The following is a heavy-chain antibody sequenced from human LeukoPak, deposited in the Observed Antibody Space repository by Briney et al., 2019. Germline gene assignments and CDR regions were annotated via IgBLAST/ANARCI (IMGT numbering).Heavy chain of an antibody. CDR2: IYHSGST. CDR1: GGSVNSVTYY. V-gene: IGHV4-61*01. Sequence: SETLSLTCTVSGGSVNSVTYYWSWIRQPPGKGLEWIGYIYHSGSTKYNPSLKSRVTISVDTSKNQFSLKLSSVTAADTAVYYCARVDPYVYYFDYWGQGTLVTVSS. D-gene: IGHD3-16*01. J-gene: IGHJ4*02. CDR3: ARVDPYVYYFDY.